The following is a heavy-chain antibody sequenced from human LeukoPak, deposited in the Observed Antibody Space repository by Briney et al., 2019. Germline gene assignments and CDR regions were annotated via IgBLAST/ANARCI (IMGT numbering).Heavy chain of an antibody. V-gene: IGHV3-21*01. CDR2: ISSSGTYV. CDR3: ARGRSGSYGDAFDI. Sequence: PGGSLRLSCAASGFTFSTYSMKWGRPAPGKGLGWVSSISSSGTYVYYPDSVKGRFTISRDNAKSSPYLQMNSLRAEDTAVYSCARGRSGSYGDAFDIWGQGTMVTVSS. D-gene: IGHD1-26*01. J-gene: IGHJ3*02. CDR1: GFTFSTYS.